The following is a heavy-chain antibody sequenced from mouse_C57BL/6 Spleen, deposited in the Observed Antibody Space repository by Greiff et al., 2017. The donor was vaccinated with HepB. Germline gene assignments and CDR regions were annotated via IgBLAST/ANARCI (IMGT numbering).Heavy chain of an antibody. Sequence: VQLQQPGAELVKPGASVKMSCKASGYTFTTYWITWVKQRPGQGLEWIGDIYPGSGSTNYNEKFKSKATLTVDTSSSTAYRQLSSLTSEDSAVYYCANYYGSSPFAYWGQGTLVTVSA. CDR2: IYPGSGST. V-gene: IGHV1-55*01. CDR1: GYTFTTYW. CDR3: ANYYGSSPFAY. J-gene: IGHJ3*01. D-gene: IGHD1-1*01.